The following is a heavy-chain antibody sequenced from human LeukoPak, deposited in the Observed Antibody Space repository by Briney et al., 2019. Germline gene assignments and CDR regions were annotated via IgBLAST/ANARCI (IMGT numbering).Heavy chain of an antibody. CDR1: GFTFSSYA. Sequence: GGSLRLSCAASGFTFSSYAMSWVRQAPGQGLEWVSAISGSGGSTYYADSVKGRFTISRDNSKNTLYLQMNSLRAEDTAVYYCAKGIRDYYYGMDVWGQGTTVTVSS. J-gene: IGHJ6*02. CDR3: AKGIRDYYYGMDV. CDR2: ISGSGGST. V-gene: IGHV3-23*01.